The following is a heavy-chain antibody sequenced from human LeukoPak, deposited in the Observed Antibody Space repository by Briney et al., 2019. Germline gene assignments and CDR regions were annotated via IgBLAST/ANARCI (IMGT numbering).Heavy chain of an antibody. D-gene: IGHD1-26*01. V-gene: IGHV1-18*01. CDR2: VSTNGNT. CDR3: ARGIVGAHPFDY. J-gene: IGHJ4*02. Sequence: ASVKVSCKASGYTFTSFGISWVRPAPGQGLEWMGWVSTNGNTNYAQKVQGRVTMTTDTSTSTAYMELRSLRSDGTAVYYCARGIVGAHPFDYWGQGTLVTVSS. CDR1: GYTFTSFG.